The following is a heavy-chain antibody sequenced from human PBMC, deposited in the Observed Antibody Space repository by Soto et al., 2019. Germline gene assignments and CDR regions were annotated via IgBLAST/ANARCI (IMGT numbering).Heavy chain of an antibody. Sequence: PGGSLRLSCTASGFTFSTYAMSWVRQAPGKGLEWVSAISASGESTYSADSVKGRFSISRSNSNNTAYLQMSSLRHEDTAVYYCARDWIQKGLYYYYGMDVWGQGTTVTVSS. CDR3: ARDWIQKGLYYYYGMDV. V-gene: IGHV3-23*01. J-gene: IGHJ6*02. D-gene: IGHD2-2*03. CDR2: ISASGEST. CDR1: GFTFSTYA.